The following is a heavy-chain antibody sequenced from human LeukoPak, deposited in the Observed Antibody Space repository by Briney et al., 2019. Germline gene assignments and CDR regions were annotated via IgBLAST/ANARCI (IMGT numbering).Heavy chain of an antibody. J-gene: IGHJ4*02. Sequence: TGGSLRLSCEASGFTFSAYATTWVRQAPGKGPEWVANIKEDGSVKNYVDSVKGRFTISRDNAKNSLSLQMNSLRAEDTAVYYCARDFLGLWGQGALVTVSS. V-gene: IGHV3-7*04. CDR1: GFTFSAYA. CDR2: IKEDGSVK. CDR3: ARDFLGL. D-gene: IGHD3/OR15-3a*01.